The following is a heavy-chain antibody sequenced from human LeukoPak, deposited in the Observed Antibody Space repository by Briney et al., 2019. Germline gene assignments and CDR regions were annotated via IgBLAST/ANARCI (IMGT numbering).Heavy chain of an antibody. J-gene: IGHJ6*02. CDR2: IVVGSGNT. V-gene: IGHV1-58*01. CDR1: GFTFTSSA. CDR3: AADPPHYDFWSGYYRTYYYGMDV. Sequence: SVTVSCTASGFTFTSSAVQWVRQARGQRLEWIGWIVVGSGNTNYAQKFQERVTITRDMSTSTAYMELSSLRSEDTAVYYCAADPPHYDFWSGYYRTYYYGMDVWGQGTTVTVSS. D-gene: IGHD3-3*01.